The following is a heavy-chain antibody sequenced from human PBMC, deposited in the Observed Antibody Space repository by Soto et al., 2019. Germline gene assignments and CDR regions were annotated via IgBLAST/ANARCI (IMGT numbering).Heavy chain of an antibody. CDR1: GFTFSSYA. CDR3: ARSGYSSSWSGHDPPTDIDY. D-gene: IGHD6-13*01. J-gene: IGHJ4*02. Sequence: SLRLSCASSGFTFSSYAMHWVRQAPGKGLEWVAVISYDGSNKYYADSVKGRFTISRDNSKNTLYLQMNSLRAEDTAVYYCARSGYSSSWSGHDPPTDIDYWGQGTLVTVS. CDR2: ISYDGSNK. V-gene: IGHV3-30-3*01.